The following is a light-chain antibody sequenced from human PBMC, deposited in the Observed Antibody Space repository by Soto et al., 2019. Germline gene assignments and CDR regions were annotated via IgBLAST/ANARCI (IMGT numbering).Light chain of an antibody. CDR2: DVS. J-gene: IGKJ4*01. Sequence: DIQMTQSPSTLSASVGDRVTITCRASQSVSNWLAWYQQKPGKAPTLLIYDVSRLESGVPSRFSGSGSGTDFTLTISSLQPEDFATYYCQQLNSYPLTFGGGTKVDIK. CDR3: QQLNSYPLT. V-gene: IGKV1-5*01. CDR1: QSVSNW.